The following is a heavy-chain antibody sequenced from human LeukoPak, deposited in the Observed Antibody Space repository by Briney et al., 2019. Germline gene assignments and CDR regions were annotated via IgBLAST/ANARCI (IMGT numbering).Heavy chain of an antibody. CDR1: GGTFSSYA. J-gene: IGHJ6*03. D-gene: IGHD3-10*01. CDR2: IIPIFGTA. Sequence: GASVKVSCKASGGTFSSYAISWVRQAPGQGLEWMGGIIPIFGTANYAQKFQGRVTITADKSTSTAYMELSSLRSEDTAVYYCAGAGFGELLSDILYYYYYYMDVWGKGTTVTVSS. V-gene: IGHV1-69*06. CDR3: AGAGFGELLSDILYYYYYYMDV.